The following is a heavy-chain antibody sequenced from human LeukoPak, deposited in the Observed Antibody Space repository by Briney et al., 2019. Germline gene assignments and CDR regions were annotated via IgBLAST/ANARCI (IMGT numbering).Heavy chain of an antibody. V-gene: IGHV1-46*01. CDR1: GYTFTSYY. J-gene: IGHJ4*02. CDR2: INPSGGST. CDR3: ARDPGPRIWYNWNDGWFDY. Sequence: ASVKVSCMASGYTFTSYYMHWVRQAPGQGLEWMGIINPSGGSTSYAQKFQGRVTMTRDTSTSTVYMELSSLRSEDTAVYYCARDPGPRIWYNWNDGWFDYWGQGTLVTVSS. D-gene: IGHD1-1*01.